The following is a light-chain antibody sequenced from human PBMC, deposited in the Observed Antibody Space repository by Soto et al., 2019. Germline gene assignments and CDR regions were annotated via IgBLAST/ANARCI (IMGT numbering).Light chain of an antibody. V-gene: IGKV3-11*01. CDR2: DAS. Sequence: DIVLTQSPATLSLSPGERATLSCRASQSVSTYLALYQQKASQAPRLLIYDASNRATGIPARFTGSGSGTDFTLTISSLGPEDFAVYYCQQRSKGITFGQGTRLEIK. CDR1: QSVSTY. CDR3: QQRSKGIT. J-gene: IGKJ5*01.